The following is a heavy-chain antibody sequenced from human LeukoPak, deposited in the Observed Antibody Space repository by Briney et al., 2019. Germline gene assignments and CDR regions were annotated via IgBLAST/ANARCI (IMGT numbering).Heavy chain of an antibody. CDR2: ISSSSSYI. D-gene: IGHD6-19*01. J-gene: IGHJ4*02. V-gene: IGHV3-21*01. Sequence: PGGSLRLSCAASGFIFSSYAMSWVRQAPGKGLEWVSSISSSSSYIYYADSVKGRFTISRDNAKNSLYLQMNSLRAEDTAVYYCARDPPSVAGPYWGQGTLVTVSS. CDR1: GFIFSSYA. CDR3: ARDPPSVAGPY.